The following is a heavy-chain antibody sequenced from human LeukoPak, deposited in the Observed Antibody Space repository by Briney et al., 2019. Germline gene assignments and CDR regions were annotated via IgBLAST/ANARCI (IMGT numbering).Heavy chain of an antibody. CDR1: GGSFSSSSFY. CDR3: AKKNSHYVMEYNWLDP. CDR2: FYYRGTV. Sequence: SETLSLTCSVSGGSFSSSSFYWAWIRQPPGKGLEWIGSFYYRGTVYYDPSLRSRVTISVDKSKNQFSLRLGAVTASDTAVYYCAKKNSHYVMEYNWLDPWGQGTLVTVSS. D-gene: IGHD4-11*01. V-gene: IGHV4-39*01. J-gene: IGHJ5*02.